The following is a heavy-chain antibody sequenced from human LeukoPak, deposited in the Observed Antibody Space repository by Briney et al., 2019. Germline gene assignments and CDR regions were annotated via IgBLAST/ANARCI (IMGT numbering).Heavy chain of an antibody. CDR3: AKGDIVVVPAAVPAEYFQH. CDR1: GFTFSSYA. J-gene: IGHJ1*01. D-gene: IGHD2-2*01. Sequence: HPGGSLRLSCAASGFTFSSYAMSWVRQAPGKGLEWVSAISGSGGSTYYADSVKGRFTISRDNSKNTLYLQMNSLRAEDTAVYYCAKGDIVVVPAAVPAEYFQHWGQGTLVTVSS. CDR2: ISGSGGST. V-gene: IGHV3-23*01.